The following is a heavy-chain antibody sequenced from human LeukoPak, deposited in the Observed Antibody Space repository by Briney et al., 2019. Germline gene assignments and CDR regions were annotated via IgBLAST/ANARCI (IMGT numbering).Heavy chain of an antibody. CDR3: AKGPLIEVAGTTWDY. J-gene: IGHJ4*02. CDR1: GFTFSSYS. V-gene: IGHV3-21*04. CDR2: ISSSSSYI. Sequence: PGGSLRLSCAASGFTFSSYSMNWVRQAPGKGLEWVSSISSSSSYIYYADSVKGRSTISRDNAKNSLYLQMNSLRAEDRAIYYCAKGPLIEVAGTTWDYWGQGTLVTVSS. D-gene: IGHD6-19*01.